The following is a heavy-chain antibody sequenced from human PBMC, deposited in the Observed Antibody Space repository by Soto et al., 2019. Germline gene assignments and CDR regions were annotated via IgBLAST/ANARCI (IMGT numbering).Heavy chain of an antibody. CDR2: ISPGSRYP. V-gene: IGHV3-11*06. Sequence: GGSLRLSCAGSGFTFGDSYMSWIRQAPGKGLEWLSYISPGSRYPAYADSVEGRFTISRDNAKRSLYLQMMSLTAEDTAIYYCVRGGGGGLFDPWGQGTMVTVSS. CDR3: VRGGGGGLFDP. J-gene: IGHJ5*02. D-gene: IGHD2-15*01. CDR1: GFTFGDSY.